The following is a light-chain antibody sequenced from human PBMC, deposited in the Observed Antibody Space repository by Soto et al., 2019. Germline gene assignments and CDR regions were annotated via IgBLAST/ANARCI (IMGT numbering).Light chain of an antibody. V-gene: IGKV3-20*01. J-gene: IGKJ5*01. CDR1: QSVSSSH. CDR3: QQYGSSPLT. CDR2: SAS. Sequence: VLTQSPETLSLSPGERATLSCRASQSVSSSHLAWYQQKPGQAPRLLIYSASSRATGIPDRFSGSGSGTDFTLTICRLEPEDFVVYYCQQYGSSPLTFGQGTRLQI.